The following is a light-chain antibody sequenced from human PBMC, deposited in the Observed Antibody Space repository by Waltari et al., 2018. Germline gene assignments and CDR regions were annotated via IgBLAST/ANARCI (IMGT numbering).Light chain of an antibody. CDR2: QVN. CDR3: SSYTSSTTFV. J-gene: IGLJ2*01. V-gene: IGLV2-18*02. CDR1: SSDVGNDNR. Sequence: QSALPQPPSVSGSPGQSVPISCTATSSDVGNDNRVSCYQHPPGTAPKVVIYQVNNPPSVVPDRFSGSKSGNTAYLTISGLQAEDEADYYCSSYTSSTTFVFGGGTKLAVL.